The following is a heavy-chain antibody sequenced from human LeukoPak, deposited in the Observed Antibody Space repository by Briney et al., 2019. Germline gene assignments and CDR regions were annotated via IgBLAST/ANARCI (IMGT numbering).Heavy chain of an antibody. D-gene: IGHD2-8*01. CDR2: ISSSSNYI. J-gene: IGHJ2*01. Sequence: GGSLRLSCAVSGFIFSSYTMKWVRQAPGKGLEWVSSISSSSNYIYYADSVKGRFIISRDNAKNALYLQMNSLRAEDTAVYFCVRERMGSRNWYFDLWGRGTLVTVSS. CDR1: GFIFSSYT. CDR3: VRERMGSRNWYFDL. V-gene: IGHV3-21*01.